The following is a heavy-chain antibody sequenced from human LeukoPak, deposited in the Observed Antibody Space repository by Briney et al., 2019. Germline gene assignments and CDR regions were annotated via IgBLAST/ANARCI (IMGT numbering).Heavy chain of an antibody. CDR2: IYHSGST. Sequence: SETLSLTCTVSHYSISSNYCWGWIRQPPGKGLEWIGSIYHSGSTYYNPSLKSRVTISVDTSKNQFSLKLTSVTAADTAVYYCARSSGYMSYWGQGTLATVSS. V-gene: IGHV4-38-2*02. D-gene: IGHD3-22*01. J-gene: IGHJ4*02. CDR3: ARSSGYMSY. CDR1: HYSISSNYC.